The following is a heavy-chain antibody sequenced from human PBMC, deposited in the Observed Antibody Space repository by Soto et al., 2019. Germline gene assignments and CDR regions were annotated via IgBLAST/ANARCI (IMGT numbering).Heavy chain of an antibody. CDR3: ARADDILTGYYRGLIIPPNWFDP. J-gene: IGHJ5*02. Sequence: LSLTCTVSGGSISSGDYYWSWIRQPPGKGLEWIGYIYYSGSTYYNPSLKSRVTISVDTSKNQFSLKLSSVTAADTAVYYCARADDILTGYYRGLIIPPNWFDPWGQGTLVTVSS. CDR2: IYYSGST. D-gene: IGHD3-9*01. V-gene: IGHV4-30-4*01. CDR1: GGSISSGDYY.